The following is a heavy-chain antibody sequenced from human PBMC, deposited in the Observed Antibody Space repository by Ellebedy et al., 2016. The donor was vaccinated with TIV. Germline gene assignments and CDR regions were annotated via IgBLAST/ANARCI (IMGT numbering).Heavy chain of an antibody. CDR3: ARENYYDSGVLAAYDV. CDR1: GFAFGNYA. J-gene: IGHJ3*01. CDR2: VSQNGITE. V-gene: IGHV3-30*04. Sequence: GGSLRLSCAASGFAFGNYAMGWLRQAPGKGLEWVAVVSQNGITEHYADLVRGRFTISRDNFKDTLSLQMNSLRTDETAIYYCARENYYDSGVLAAYDVWGQGTMVTVSS. D-gene: IGHD3-10*01.